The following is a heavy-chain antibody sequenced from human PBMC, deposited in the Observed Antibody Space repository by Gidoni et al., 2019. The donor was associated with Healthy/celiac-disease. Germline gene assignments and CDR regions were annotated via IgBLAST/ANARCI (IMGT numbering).Heavy chain of an antibody. J-gene: IGHJ2*01. V-gene: IGHV4-38-2*02. CDR1: CYSISSGYY. CDR3: ARDRTTVTLYWYFDL. CDR2: IYHSGST. Sequence: QVQLQESGPGLVKPSETLSLTCTVSCYSISSGYYWGWIRQPPGKGLEWIGSIYHSGSTYYNPSLKSRVTISVDTSKNQFSLKLSSVTAADTAVYYCARDRTTVTLYWYFDLWGRGTLVTVSS. D-gene: IGHD4-17*01.